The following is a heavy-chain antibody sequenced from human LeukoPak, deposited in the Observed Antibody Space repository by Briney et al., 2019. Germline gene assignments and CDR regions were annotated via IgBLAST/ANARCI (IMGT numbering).Heavy chain of an antibody. D-gene: IGHD6-19*01. CDR2: INPNSGVT. CDR3: ARVPDSSGWYFDY. CDR1: GYTFTGHY. V-gene: IGHV1-2*02. J-gene: IGHJ4*02. Sequence: ASVKVSCKASGYTFTGHYMHRVRQAPGQGLEWMGWINPNSGVTNYAQKFQGRVTMTRDTSISTAYMELSRLRSDDTAVYYCARVPDSSGWYFDYWGQGALVTVSS.